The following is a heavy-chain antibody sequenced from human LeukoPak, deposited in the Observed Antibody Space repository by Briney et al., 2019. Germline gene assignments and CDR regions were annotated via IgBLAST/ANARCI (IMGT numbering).Heavy chain of an antibody. CDR3: ARGRPHGNDY. CDR2: IASDGSST. D-gene: IGHD4-23*01. J-gene: IGHJ4*02. V-gene: IGHV3-74*01. Sequence: GSLRLSCAASGFTFNKYAMSWVRQAPGKGLVWVSRIASDGSSTTYADSVKGRFSISRDNAKNTLYLQMNSLRVEDTAVYYCARGRPHGNDYWGQGTLVTVSS. CDR1: GFTFNKYA.